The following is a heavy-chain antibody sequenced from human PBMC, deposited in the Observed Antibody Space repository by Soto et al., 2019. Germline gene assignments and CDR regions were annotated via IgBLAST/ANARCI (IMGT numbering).Heavy chain of an antibody. CDR1: GSSLNDAQVG. J-gene: IGHJ5*02. CDR3: ARAQNLFVSSDWLDP. CDR2: ISSVDAK. D-gene: IGHD3-16*02. Sequence: ATLKESGPVLVKPTETLTLTCSVSGSSLNDAQVGVAWIRQTPGKALEWLEPISSVDAKSSNPSLKTRLSISQDISNSIVVLTVTNVSPVDTATYFCARAQNLFVSSDWLDPWGRGTLVTVSA. V-gene: IGHV2-26*01.